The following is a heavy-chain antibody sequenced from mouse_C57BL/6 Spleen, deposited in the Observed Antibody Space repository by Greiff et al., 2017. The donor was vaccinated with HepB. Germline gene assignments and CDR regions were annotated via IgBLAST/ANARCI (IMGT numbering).Heavy chain of an antibody. CDR3: ANYYGSSPFAY. CDR1: GYAFSSYW. Sequence: VKLMESGAELVKPGASVKISCKASGYAFSSYWMNWVKQRPGKGLEWIGQIYPGDGDTNYNGKFKGKATLTADKSSSTAYMQLSSLTSEDSAVYFCANYYGSSPFAYWGQGTLVTVSA. CDR2: IYPGDGDT. J-gene: IGHJ3*01. D-gene: IGHD1-1*01. V-gene: IGHV1-80*01.